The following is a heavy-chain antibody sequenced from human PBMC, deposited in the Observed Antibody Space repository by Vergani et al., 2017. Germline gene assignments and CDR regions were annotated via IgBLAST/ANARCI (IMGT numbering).Heavy chain of an antibody. V-gene: IGHV5-51*01. CDR1: EYSFGNYW. CDR3: ARHTTYTDS. D-gene: IGHD1-1*01. Sequence: EVELVQSGPEMRKPGESLKISCKGSEYSFGNYWIGWVRQMPGKGLEWMGIIYPADSDTRYSPSFQGQVTISADKSISTAFLQWDSLKASDTAXYYCARHTTYTDSWGQGTLVTVSS. CDR2: IYPADSDT. J-gene: IGHJ4*02.